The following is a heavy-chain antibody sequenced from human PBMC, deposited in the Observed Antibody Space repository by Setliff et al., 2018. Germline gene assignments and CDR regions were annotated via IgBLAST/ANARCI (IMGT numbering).Heavy chain of an antibody. J-gene: IGHJ3*02. CDR3: ARHIWGAKMQLPHDDFDI. CDR1: YYSISSGYY. Sequence: SETLSLTCAVSYYSISSGYYWGWIRQPPGKGLEWIGSMYHSGSTYYSPSLESRVTISVDMSKNHLSLKLSSVTAADTAVYYCARHIWGAKMQLPHDDFDIWGQGTMVTVSS. D-gene: IGHD2-2*01. V-gene: IGHV4-38-2*01. CDR2: MYHSGST.